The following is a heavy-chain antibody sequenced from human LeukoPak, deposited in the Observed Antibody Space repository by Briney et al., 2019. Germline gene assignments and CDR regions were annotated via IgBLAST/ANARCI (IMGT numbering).Heavy chain of an antibody. V-gene: IGHV3-23*01. CDR2: ISGSGGST. CDR1: GFTFSSYA. D-gene: IGHD2-2*01. J-gene: IGHJ4*02. Sequence: PGGSLRLSCAASGFTFSSYAMSWVRQAPGKGLEWVSAISGSGGSTYYADSVKGRFTISRDNSKNTLYLQMNSLRAEDTAVYYCAKDFSIVVVPAAMGDYWGQGTLVTASS. CDR3: AKDFSIVVVPAAMGDY.